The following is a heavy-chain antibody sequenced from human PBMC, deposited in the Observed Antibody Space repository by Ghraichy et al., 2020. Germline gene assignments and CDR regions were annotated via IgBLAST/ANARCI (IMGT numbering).Heavy chain of an antibody. V-gene: IGHV4-31*03. CDR2: IYYSGST. CDR1: GGSISSGGYY. D-gene: IGHD6-13*01. CDR3: ATYSSSWHGVYYYGMDV. J-gene: IGHJ6*02. Sequence: SETLSLTCTVSGGSISSGGYYWSWIRQHPEKGLEWIGYIYYSGSTYYNPSLKSRVTISVDTSKNQFSLKLSSVTAADTAVYYCATYSSSWHGVYYYGMDVWGQGATVTVSS.